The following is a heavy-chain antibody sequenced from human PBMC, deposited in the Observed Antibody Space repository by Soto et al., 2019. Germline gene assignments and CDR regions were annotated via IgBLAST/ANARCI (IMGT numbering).Heavy chain of an antibody. D-gene: IGHD2-21*02. V-gene: IGHV4-30-4*01. CDR2: IYYSGST. CDR1: GCSISSGDYY. Sequence: QVQLQESGPGLVKPSQTLSLTCTVSGCSISSGDYYWRWIRQPPGKGLEWIGYIYYSGSTYYNPSLKSRVTISVDTSKNQFSLKLSSVAAADAAVYYCARRGEVVVTFDYWGQGTLVTVSS. J-gene: IGHJ4*02. CDR3: ARRGEVVVTFDY.